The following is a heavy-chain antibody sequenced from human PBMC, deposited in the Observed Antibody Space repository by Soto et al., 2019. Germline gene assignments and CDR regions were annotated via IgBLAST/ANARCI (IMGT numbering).Heavy chain of an antibody. J-gene: IGHJ4*02. D-gene: IGHD1-26*01. CDR3: ARVEIGSYDY. CDR1: GFIFNSRY. CDR2: INQDGSDK. V-gene: IGHV3-7*01. Sequence: EVQLVESGGGLVQPGGSLRLSCAASGFIFNSRYMSWVRQAPGKGLEWVANINQDGSDKRCVDSVKGRFTISRDNARNSLHLQMNSLRVEDTAVYYCARVEIGSYDYWGQGALVTVSS.